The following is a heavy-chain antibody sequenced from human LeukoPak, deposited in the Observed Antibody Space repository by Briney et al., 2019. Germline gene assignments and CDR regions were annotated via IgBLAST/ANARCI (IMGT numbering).Heavy chain of an antibody. CDR2: IRNKANSYTT. V-gene: IGHV3-72*01. CDR3: ARVRLGAPTRVFDY. D-gene: IGHD1-26*01. CDR1: GFTFSDHY. Sequence: GGPLRLSCAASGFTFSDHYMDWVRQAPGKGLEWVGRIRNKANSYTTQYAASVNGRFTISRDDSKNSLYLHMNSLKTEDTAVYFCARVRLGAPTRVFDYWGQGSLVTVSS. J-gene: IGHJ4*02.